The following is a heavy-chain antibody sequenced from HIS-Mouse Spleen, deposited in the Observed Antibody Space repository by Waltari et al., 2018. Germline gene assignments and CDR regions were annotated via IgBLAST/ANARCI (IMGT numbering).Heavy chain of an antibody. Sequence: QVQLVESGGGVGQPGRSLRLSCAASGCTFSSYGMHGVRQAPGKGLEWVAVISYDGSNKYYADSVKGRFTISRDNSKNTLYLQMNSLRAEDTAVYYCAKDKHHAFDYWGQGTLVTVSS. V-gene: IGHV3-30*18. CDR2: ISYDGSNK. CDR3: AKDKHHAFDY. CDR1: GCTFSSYG. J-gene: IGHJ4*02.